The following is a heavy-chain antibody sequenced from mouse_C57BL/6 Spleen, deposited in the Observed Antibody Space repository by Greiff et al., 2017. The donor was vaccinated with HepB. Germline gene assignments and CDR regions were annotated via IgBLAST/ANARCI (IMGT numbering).Heavy chain of an antibody. J-gene: IGHJ4*01. V-gene: IGHV1-5*01. D-gene: IGHD2-2*01. CDR3: TRRLGGYDPGMDY. CDR2: IYPGNSDT. Sequence: EVQLQQSGTVLARPGASVKMSCKTSGYTFTSYWMHWVKQRPGLGLEWIGAIYPGNSDTSYNQKFKGKAKLTAVTSASTAYMELSSLTNEDSAVYYCTRRLGGYDPGMDYWGQGTSVTVSS. CDR1: GYTFTSYW.